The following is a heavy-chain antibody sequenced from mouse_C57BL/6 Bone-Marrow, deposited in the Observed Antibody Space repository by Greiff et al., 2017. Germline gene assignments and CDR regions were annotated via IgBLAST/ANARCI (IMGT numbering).Heavy chain of an antibody. CDR2: INPYNGGT. Sequence: EVQLQQSGPVLVKPGASVKMSCKASGYTFTDYYMNWVKQSHGKSLEWIGVINPYNGGTSYNQKFKGKATLTVDKSSSTAYMELNSLTSEDSAVYYCARRGVITTLPFFAYWGQGTTLTVSS. CDR1: GYTFTDYY. CDR3: ARRGVITTLPFFAY. D-gene: IGHD1-1*01. V-gene: IGHV1-19*01. J-gene: IGHJ2*01.